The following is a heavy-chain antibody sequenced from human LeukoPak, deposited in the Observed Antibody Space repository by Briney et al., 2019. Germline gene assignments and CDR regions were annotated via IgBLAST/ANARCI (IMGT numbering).Heavy chain of an antibody. J-gene: IGHJ4*02. Sequence: SETLSLTCTVSGGSIGSGTYYWGWIRQSPGKGLEWIGSIYYSGSTNYNPSLKSRVTISVDTSKNQFSLKLSSVTAADTAVYYCARGAITMVRGVSVIGPYFDYWGQGTLVTVSS. V-gene: IGHV4-39*07. D-gene: IGHD3-10*01. CDR2: IYYSGST. CDR1: GGSIGSGTYY. CDR3: ARGAITMVRGVSVIGPYFDY.